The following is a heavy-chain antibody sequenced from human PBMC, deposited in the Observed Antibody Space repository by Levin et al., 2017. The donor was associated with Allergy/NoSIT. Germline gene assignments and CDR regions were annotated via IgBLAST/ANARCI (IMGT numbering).Heavy chain of an antibody. CDR1: GYTFTGYY. D-gene: IGHD6-19*01. CDR2: INPNSGGT. V-gene: IGHV1-2*06. J-gene: IGHJ3*02. Sequence: ASVKVSCKASGYTFTGYYMHWVRQAPGQGLEWMGRINPNSGGTNYAQKFQGRVTMTRDTSISTAYMELSRLRSDDTAVYYWARPGIAVAAKGKAFDIWGQGTMVTVSS. CDR3: ARPGIAVAAKGKAFDI.